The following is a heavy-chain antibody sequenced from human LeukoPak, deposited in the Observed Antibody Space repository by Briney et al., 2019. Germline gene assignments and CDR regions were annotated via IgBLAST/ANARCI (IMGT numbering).Heavy chain of an antibody. CDR1: GGSISSGDYY. D-gene: IGHD3-22*01. Sequence: PSQTLSLTCTVSGGSISSGDYYWSWIRQPPGKGLEWIGYIYYSGSTYYNPSLKSRVTISVDTSKNQFSLKLSSVTAADTAVYYCARGGVVVVALDYWGQGTLVTVSS. CDR3: ARGGVVVVALDY. CDR2: IYYSGST. J-gene: IGHJ4*02. V-gene: IGHV4-30-4*01.